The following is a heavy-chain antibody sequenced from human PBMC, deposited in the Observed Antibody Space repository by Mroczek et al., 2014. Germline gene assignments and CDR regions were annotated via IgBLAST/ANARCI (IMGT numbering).Heavy chain of an antibody. J-gene: IGHJ4*02. CDR3: AKDPNQYSSSSYFDY. Sequence: VQLVETGGGVVQPGRSLRLSCAASGFTFSSYGMHWVRQAPGKGLEWVAVISYDGSNKYYADSVKGRFTISRDNSKNTLYLQMNSLRAEDTAVYYCAKDPNQYSSSSYFDYWGQGTLVTVSS. D-gene: IGHD6-6*01. CDR1: GFTFSSYG. CDR2: ISYDGSNK. V-gene: IGHV3-30*18.